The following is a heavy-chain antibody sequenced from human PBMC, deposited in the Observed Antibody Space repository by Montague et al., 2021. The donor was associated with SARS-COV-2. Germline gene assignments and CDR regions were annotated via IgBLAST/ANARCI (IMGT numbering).Heavy chain of an antibody. CDR3: AKDLSMGGYYFGY. J-gene: IGHJ4*02. CDR1: GFTFGDYA. D-gene: IGHD3-22*01. V-gene: IGHV3-9*01. Sequence: SLRLSCAASGFTFGDYAMPWVRQAPGKGLEWVSGISWIGGSIGYADSVKGRFTISRDNAKNSLYLQMNSLGAEDTALYYCAKDLSMGGYYFGYWGQGTLVTVSS. CDR2: ISWIGGSI.